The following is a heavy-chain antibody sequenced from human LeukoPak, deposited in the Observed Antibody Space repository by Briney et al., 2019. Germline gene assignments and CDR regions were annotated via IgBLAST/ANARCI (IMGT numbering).Heavy chain of an antibody. J-gene: IGHJ5*02. CDR1: GYTFTSYS. V-gene: IGHV1-18*01. D-gene: IGHD2-15*01. Sequence: ASVKVSCKASGYTFTSYSITWVRQAPGQGLEWMGWISAYNGNTNYAQMLQGRLTMTTDTSTSTAYMELRSLRSDDTAVYYCAEVTNYCSGGSCYSEAPNWFDPWGQGTLVTVSS. CDR2: ISAYNGNT. CDR3: AEVTNYCSGGSCYSEAPNWFDP.